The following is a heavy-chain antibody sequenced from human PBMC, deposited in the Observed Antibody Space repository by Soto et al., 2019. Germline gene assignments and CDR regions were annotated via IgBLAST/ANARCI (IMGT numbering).Heavy chain of an antibody. J-gene: IGHJ4*02. CDR3: ARDYEGTADY. CDR1: GGSISSGGYY. Sequence: SETLSLTCTVSGGSISSGGYYWSWIRQHPGKGLEWIGYIYYSGSTYYNPSLKSRVTISVDTSKNQFSLKLSSVTAADTAVYYCARDYEGTADYWGQGTLVTVSS. CDR2: IYYSGST. V-gene: IGHV4-31*03. D-gene: IGHD5-12*01.